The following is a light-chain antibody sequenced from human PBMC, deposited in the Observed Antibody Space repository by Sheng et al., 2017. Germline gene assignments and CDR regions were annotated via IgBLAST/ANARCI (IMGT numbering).Light chain of an antibody. CDR3: QQYNSYLWT. CDR2: RAS. Sequence: DIQMTQSPSTLSASVGDRVTITCRASQSISTWLAWYQQKPGKAPKVLIYRASNLESGVPSRFSGSGSGTEFTLTINSLQSEDFATYYCQQYNSYLWTFGQGTK. J-gene: IGKJ1*01. CDR1: QSISTW. V-gene: IGKV1-5*03.